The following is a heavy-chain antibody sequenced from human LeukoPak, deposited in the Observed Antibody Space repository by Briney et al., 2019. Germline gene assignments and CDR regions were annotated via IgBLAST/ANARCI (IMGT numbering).Heavy chain of an antibody. CDR2: ISSSGSYI. J-gene: IGHJ6*03. V-gene: IGHV3-21*01. Sequence: GGSLRLSCAASGFTFSSYSMTWVRQAAGKGLEWVSSISSSGSYIYYADSVKGRFTISRNNAKNSLYLQMNSLRAEDTAVYYCARCGSTYYDFWSGYLSGDHYYYYYMDVWGKGTTVTVSS. D-gene: IGHD3-3*01. CDR1: GFTFSSYS. CDR3: ARCGSTYYDFWSGYLSGDHYYYYYMDV.